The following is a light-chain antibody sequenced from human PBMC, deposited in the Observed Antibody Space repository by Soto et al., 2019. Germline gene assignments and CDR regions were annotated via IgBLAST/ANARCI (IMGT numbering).Light chain of an antibody. CDR3: SSYTTSSTYV. J-gene: IGLJ1*01. CDR2: DVS. V-gene: IGLV2-14*03. CDR1: SSDVGGFNY. Sequence: QSVLTQPASVSGSPVQSIAISCTGTSSDVGGFNYVSWYQQHPGKAPKFMIYDVSSRPSGVSDRFSGSKSGNTASLTISGLQAEDEADYYCSSYTTSSTYVFGTGTKVTVL.